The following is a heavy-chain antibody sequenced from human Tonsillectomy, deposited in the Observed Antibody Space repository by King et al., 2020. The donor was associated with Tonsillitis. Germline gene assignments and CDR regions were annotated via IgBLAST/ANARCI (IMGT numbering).Heavy chain of an antibody. CDR3: ASSSGYYYDSSGYYSLDAFDI. Sequence: VQLVESGGGLVKPGGSLRLSCAASGFTFSTYSMSWVRQAPGKGLEWVSSISSSSTYIYYADSVKGRFTISRDNAKNSLYLQINSLRAEDTAVYYCASSSGYYYDSSGYYSLDAFDIWGQGTMVTVSS. V-gene: IGHV3-21*01. CDR1: GFTFSTYS. CDR2: ISSSSTYI. J-gene: IGHJ3*02. D-gene: IGHD3-22*01.